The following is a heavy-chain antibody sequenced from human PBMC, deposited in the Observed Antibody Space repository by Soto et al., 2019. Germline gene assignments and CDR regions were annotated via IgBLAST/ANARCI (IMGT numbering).Heavy chain of an antibody. J-gene: IGHJ4*02. D-gene: IGHD5-18*01. CDR1: GFTFSSYA. CDR3: AKNVVHLWTIDS. V-gene: IGHV3-23*01. CDR2: ISESGGST. Sequence: GGSLRLSCTASGFTFSSYAMSWVRQAPGKGLDWVSAISESGGSTYYADSVKGRFTISRDNSKNTLYLQMNSLRAEDTAVYYCAKNVVHLWTIDSWGQGTLVTVSS.